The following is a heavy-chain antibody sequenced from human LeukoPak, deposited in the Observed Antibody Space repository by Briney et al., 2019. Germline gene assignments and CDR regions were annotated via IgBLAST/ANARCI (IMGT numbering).Heavy chain of an antibody. Sequence: GGSLRLSCAASGFTFSSYAMSWVRQAPGKGLEWVSAISGSGGSTYYADSVKGRFTISRDNSKNTLYLQMNSLRAEDTAVYYCAKDLISGWYQGPDHWGQGTLVTVSS. CDR2: ISGSGGST. D-gene: IGHD6-19*01. J-gene: IGHJ4*02. CDR3: AKDLISGWYQGPDH. V-gene: IGHV3-23*01. CDR1: GFTFSSYA.